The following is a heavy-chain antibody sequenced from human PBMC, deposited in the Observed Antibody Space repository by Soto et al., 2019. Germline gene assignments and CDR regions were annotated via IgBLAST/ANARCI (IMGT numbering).Heavy chain of an antibody. D-gene: IGHD6-13*01. J-gene: IGHJ1*01. CDR2: ISGSGGST. Sequence: PGGSLRLSCAASGFTFSSYAMSWVRQAPGKGLEWVSAISGSGGSTYYADSVKGRFTISRDNSKNTLYLQMNSLRAEDTAVYYCAKDPPEQLAPMVYFQHWGQGTLVTVSS. V-gene: IGHV3-23*01. CDR3: AKDPPEQLAPMVYFQH. CDR1: GFTFSSYA.